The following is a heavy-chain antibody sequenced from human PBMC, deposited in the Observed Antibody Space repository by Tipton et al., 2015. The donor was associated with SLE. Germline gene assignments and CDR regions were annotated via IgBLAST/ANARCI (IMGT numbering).Heavy chain of an antibody. Sequence: SLRLSCAASGFTFSSNYMSWVRQAPGKGLEWVSVIYSGGSTYYADSVKGRFTISRDNSKNTLYLQMNSLRAEDTAVYYCARESGGYYDSSGYYPFGYWGQGTLVTVSS. J-gene: IGHJ4*02. CDR3: ARESGGYYDSSGYYPFGY. CDR1: GFTFSSNY. V-gene: IGHV3-66*02. CDR2: IYSGGST. D-gene: IGHD3-22*01.